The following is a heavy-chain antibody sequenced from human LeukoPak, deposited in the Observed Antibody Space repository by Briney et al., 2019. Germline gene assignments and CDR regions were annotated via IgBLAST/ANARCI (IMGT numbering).Heavy chain of an antibody. CDR2: MSYEGTNR. Sequence: GGSLRLSCAASGFTFSSYGMHWVRQAPGKGLEWVAVMSYEGTNRYYADSVKGRFTISRDNSKNTPYLLMNSLRAEDTAVYYCAKDVERLDYFDYWGQGTLVTVSS. CDR1: GFTFSSYG. D-gene: IGHD3-9*01. V-gene: IGHV3-30*18. CDR3: AKDVERLDYFDY. J-gene: IGHJ4*02.